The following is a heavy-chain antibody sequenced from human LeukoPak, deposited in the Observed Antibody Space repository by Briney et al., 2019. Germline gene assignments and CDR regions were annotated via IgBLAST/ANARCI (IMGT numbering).Heavy chain of an antibody. J-gene: IGHJ4*02. CDR3: AKDSGDYYDSSGYYYLDY. CDR1: GFTFSSYA. Sequence: GGSLRLSCAASGFTFSSYAMSWVRQAPGKGLEWVSAISGSGGSTYYADSVKGRFTISRDNSKNTLYLQMNSLRAEDTAAYYRAKDSGDYYDSSGYYYLDYWGQGTLDTVSS. V-gene: IGHV3-23*01. D-gene: IGHD3-22*01. CDR2: ISGSGGST.